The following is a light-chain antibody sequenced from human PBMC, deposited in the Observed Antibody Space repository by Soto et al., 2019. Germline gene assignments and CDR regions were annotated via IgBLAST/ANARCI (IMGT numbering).Light chain of an antibody. CDR2: AAS. J-gene: IGKJ1*01. CDR1: QSISKY. CDR3: HQCVSTWLT. V-gene: IGKV1-39*01. Sequence: DIQMTQSPSSLSASVGDRVTITCRASQSISKYLNWYQQKPGKPPTLLIYAASNLQSGVPSRFSGSGSGTDFTLTIISLQPEDFTTYSCHQCVSTWLTFGRGTRVEIK.